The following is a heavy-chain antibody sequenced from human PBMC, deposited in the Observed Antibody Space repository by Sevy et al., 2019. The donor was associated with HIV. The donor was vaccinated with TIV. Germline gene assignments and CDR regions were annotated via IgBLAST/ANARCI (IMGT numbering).Heavy chain of an antibody. CDR2: ISSSGSTI. CDR1: GFTFSDYY. J-gene: IGHJ6*02. D-gene: IGHD6-6*01. Sequence: GGSLRLSCEASGFTFSDYYMSWIRQAPGKGLEWVSYISSSGSTIYYADSVKGRFTISRDNAKNSLYLQMNSLRAEDTAVYYCAPQPLYTSASYYYGMGVWGQGTTVTVSS. CDR3: APQPLYTSASYYYGMGV. V-gene: IGHV3-11*04.